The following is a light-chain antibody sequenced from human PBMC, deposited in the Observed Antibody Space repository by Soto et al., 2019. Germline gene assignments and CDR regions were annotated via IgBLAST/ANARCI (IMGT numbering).Light chain of an antibody. CDR2: EVT. V-gene: IGLV2-14*01. J-gene: IGLJ1*01. Sequence: QSVVTQPASVSGSPGQSITISCTGTTSDFGFYNYVSWYQHHPGKAPKLLIYEVTNRHSGVSNRFSGSKSGNTASLTISGLQAEGEADYYCSSYTSSTDYVFGTGTKVTVL. CDR3: SSYTSSTDYV. CDR1: TSDFGFYNY.